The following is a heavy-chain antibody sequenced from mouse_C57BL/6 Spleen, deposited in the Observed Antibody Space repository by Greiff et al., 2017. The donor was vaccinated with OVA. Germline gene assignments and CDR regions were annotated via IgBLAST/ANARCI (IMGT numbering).Heavy chain of an antibody. CDR3: ARNRGTGPAYFDY. CDR2: IWTGGGN. D-gene: IGHD4-1*01. Sequence: QVQLKESGPGLVAPSQRLSITCTVSGFSLTSYAISWVRQPPGTGLEWLGVIWTGGGNNYNSAHKSRLSISKDNSKSQVFLKMNSLQTDDTAMYYFARNRGTGPAYFDYWCQGTTLTVSS. V-gene: IGHV2-9-1*01. J-gene: IGHJ2*01. CDR1: GFSLTSYA.